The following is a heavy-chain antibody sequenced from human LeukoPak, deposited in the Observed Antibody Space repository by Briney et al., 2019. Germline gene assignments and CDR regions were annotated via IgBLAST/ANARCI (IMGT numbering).Heavy chain of an antibody. D-gene: IGHD3-3*01. Sequence: ASVKVSCKASGYTFTSYDINWVRQATGQGLEWMGWMNPNSGNTGYAQKFQGRVTMTRNTSISTAYMELSSLRSEDTAVYYCARGPITPYYDFWSGYYTIYYYGMDVWGQGTTVTVS. V-gene: IGHV1-8*01. CDR1: GYTFTSYD. J-gene: IGHJ6*02. CDR2: MNPNSGNT. CDR3: ARGPITPYYDFWSGYYTIYYYGMDV.